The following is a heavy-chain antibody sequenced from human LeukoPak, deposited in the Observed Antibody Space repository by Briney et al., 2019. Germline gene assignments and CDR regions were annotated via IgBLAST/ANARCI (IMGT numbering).Heavy chain of an antibody. D-gene: IGHD5-18*01. J-gene: IGHJ4*02. CDR3: AKDPARQLWDYYDY. Sequence: LSLTCAVYGGSFSGYYWSWIRQAPGKGLEWVAVISYDGSNKYCADSVKGRFTISRDNSKNTLYLQMNSLRAEDTAVYYCAKDPARQLWDYYDYWGQGTLVTVSS. CDR1: GGSFSGYY. V-gene: IGHV3-30*18. CDR2: ISYDGSNK.